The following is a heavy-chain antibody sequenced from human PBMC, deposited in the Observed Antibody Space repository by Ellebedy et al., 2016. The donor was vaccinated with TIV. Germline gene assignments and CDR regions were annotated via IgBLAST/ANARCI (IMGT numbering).Heavy chain of an antibody. CDR2: ISNTGSRT. Sequence: GESLKISCAASGFTFSSYAMSWVRQAPGKGLEWVSTISNTGSRTYYADSVEGRFIISRYNSKKTLYLQMNSLRAEDTAVYYCAKGRGGGSDSSAPRYYFDSWGLGTLVTVSS. V-gene: IGHV3-23*01. J-gene: IGHJ4*02. CDR3: AKGRGGGSDSSAPRYYFDS. CDR1: GFTFSSYA. D-gene: IGHD6-19*01.